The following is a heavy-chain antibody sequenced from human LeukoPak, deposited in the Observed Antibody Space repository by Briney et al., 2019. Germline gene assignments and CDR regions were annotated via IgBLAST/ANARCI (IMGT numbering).Heavy chain of an antibody. Sequence: GGSLRLSCAASGFTFSDYYMSWLRQAPGKGLEWVSYISSSSSYTNYADSVKGRFTISRDNAKNSLYLQMNSLRDEDTDVYYCARDGCSSTSCYADWFDPWGQGTLVTVSS. V-gene: IGHV3-11*05. J-gene: IGHJ5*02. CDR3: ARDGCSSTSCYADWFDP. CDR1: GFTFSDYY. CDR2: ISSSSSYT. D-gene: IGHD2-2*01.